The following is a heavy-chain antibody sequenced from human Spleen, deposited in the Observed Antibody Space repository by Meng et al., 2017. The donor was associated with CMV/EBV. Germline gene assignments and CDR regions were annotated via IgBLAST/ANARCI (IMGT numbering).Heavy chain of an antibody. CDR1: GFTFSSYA. Sequence: GESLKISCAASGFTFSSYAMHWVRQAPGKGLEWVATIWYDGTTKYFADSVRGRFSISRDNSKNTLYLQMNSLRVEDTAVYYCAKGDEYQLLNNWFDAWGQGTLVTVSS. J-gene: IGHJ5*02. CDR3: AKGDEYQLLNNWFDA. V-gene: IGHV3-33*06. D-gene: IGHD2-2*01. CDR2: IWYDGTTK.